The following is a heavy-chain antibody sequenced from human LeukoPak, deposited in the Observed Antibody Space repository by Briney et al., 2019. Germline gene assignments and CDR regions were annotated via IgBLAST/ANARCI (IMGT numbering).Heavy chain of an antibody. CDR2: ISSSSSYI. J-gene: IGHJ3*02. Sequence: PGGSLRLSCAASGFTFSSYSMNWVRQAPGKGLEWVSSISSSSSYIYYADSVKGRFTISRDNARNSLYLQMNSLRAEDTAVYYCARRHDSSGADAFDIWGQGTMVTVSS. CDR1: GFTFSSYS. CDR3: ARRHDSSGADAFDI. D-gene: IGHD3-22*01. V-gene: IGHV3-21*01.